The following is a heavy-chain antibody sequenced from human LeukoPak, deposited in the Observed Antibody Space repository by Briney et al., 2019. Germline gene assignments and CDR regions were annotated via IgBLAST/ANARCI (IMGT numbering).Heavy chain of an antibody. CDR1: GFTFRSYR. Sequence: PGGSPRLSCAAPGFTFRSYRMSWVRQAPGKGLECVANIKEDANEEYYVDSVRGRFIISRDNAKNSLFLQMYSLRADDTAVYYCARAGYCTGNSCYSPNFYYMDVWGKGTTVAVSS. CDR2: IKEDANEE. D-gene: IGHD2-8*02. V-gene: IGHV3-7*01. CDR3: ARAGYCTGNSCYSPNFYYMDV. J-gene: IGHJ6*03.